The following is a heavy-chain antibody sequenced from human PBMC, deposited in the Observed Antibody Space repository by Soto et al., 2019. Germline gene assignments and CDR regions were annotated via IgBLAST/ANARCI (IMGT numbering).Heavy chain of an antibody. J-gene: IGHJ4*02. D-gene: IGHD6-19*01. V-gene: IGHV3-23*01. CDR2: ISCCGGSA. CDR1: GVSFKKFA. CDR3: AKADGQQWLIPHLDN. Sequence: PSGCVKVSSVACGVSFKKFAMAWARKAAGEGLEWVSGISCCGGSASYADSVKGRFSIARDDSKNTVSLQLNSLRVEDTAQYYCAKADGQQWLIPHLDNWGQGTLVTLSS.